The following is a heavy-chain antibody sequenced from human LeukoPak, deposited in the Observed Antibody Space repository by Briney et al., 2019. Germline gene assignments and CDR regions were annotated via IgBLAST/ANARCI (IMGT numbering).Heavy chain of an antibody. V-gene: IGHV4-31*03. CDR3: ARGADYGDSVDY. J-gene: IGHJ4*02. D-gene: IGHD4-17*01. CDR2: IYYSGST. Sequence: SQTLSLTCTVSGGSISSGGYYWSWIRQHPGKGLEWIGYIYYSGSTYYNPSLKSRVTISVDTSKNQFSLKLNSVTAADTAVYYCARGADYGDSVDYWGQGTLVTVSS. CDR1: GGSISSGGYY.